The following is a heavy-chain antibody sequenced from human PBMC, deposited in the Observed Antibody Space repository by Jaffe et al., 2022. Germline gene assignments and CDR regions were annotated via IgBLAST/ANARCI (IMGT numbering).Heavy chain of an antibody. CDR1: GFTFSDYW. V-gene: IGHV3-7*05. Sequence: EVQLVESGGGLAQPGGSLRLSCAASGFTFSDYWMSWVRQAPGKGLEWVANIKPDGTEKHYADSVNGRFTISRDNAKNSLYLQMNYLGADDTAVYSCARAKLGDFDYWGQGNLVTVSS. CDR2: IKPDGTEK. J-gene: IGHJ4*02. D-gene: IGHD1-26*01. CDR3: ARAKLGDFDY.